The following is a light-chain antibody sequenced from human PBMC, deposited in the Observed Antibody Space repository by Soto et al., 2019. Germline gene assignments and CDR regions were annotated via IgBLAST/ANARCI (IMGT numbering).Light chain of an antibody. J-gene: IGLJ2*01. V-gene: IGLV1-40*01. CDR1: HSDIGAGYG. Sequence: QSVLTQPPSVTGAPGQRVTISCTGSHSDIGAGYGVHWYQQFPHSAPKLLIYDTTNRPSGVPDRFSGSRSGTSASLAITGLQAEDEADYYCQSFDSSRMGLLFGGGTKLTVL. CDR3: QSFDSSRMGLL. CDR2: DTT.